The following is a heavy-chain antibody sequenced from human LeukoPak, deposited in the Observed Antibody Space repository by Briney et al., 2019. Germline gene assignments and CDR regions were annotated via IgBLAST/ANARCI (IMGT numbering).Heavy chain of an antibody. CDR1: GYTFTSYD. V-gene: IGHV1-8*01. J-gene: IGHJ4*02. CDR2: MNPNSGNT. D-gene: IGHD3-22*01. Sequence: GASVKVSCKSSGYTFTSYDINWVRQATGQGLEWMGWMNPNSGNTGYAQKFQGRVTMTRNTSISTAYMELSSLRSEDTAVYYCARGAYYYDSSGYNFDYWGQGTLVTVSS. CDR3: ARGAYYYDSSGYNFDY.